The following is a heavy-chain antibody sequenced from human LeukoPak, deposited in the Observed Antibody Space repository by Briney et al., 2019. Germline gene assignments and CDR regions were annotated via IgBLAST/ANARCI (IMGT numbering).Heavy chain of an antibody. D-gene: IGHD4-17*01. CDR1: GGSISTNAYY. Sequence: PSETLSLTCTVSGGSISTNAYYWGWVRQPPGKGLEWIGSTHSSGSPSYNPSLQSRVTISVDTSKNQVSPKLSSVTAADTAVYYCARQDYGDYPPGYWGQGTLVTVSS. CDR2: THSSGSP. CDR3: ARQDYGDYPPGY. J-gene: IGHJ4*02. V-gene: IGHV4-39*07.